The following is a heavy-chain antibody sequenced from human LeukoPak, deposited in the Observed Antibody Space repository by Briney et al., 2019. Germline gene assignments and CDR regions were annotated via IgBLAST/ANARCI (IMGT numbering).Heavy chain of an antibody. D-gene: IGHD3-16*02. CDR2: INHSGST. J-gene: IGHJ6*03. CDR1: GGSFSGYY. V-gene: IGHV4-34*01. Sequence: SETLSLTCAVYGGSFSGYYWSWIRQPPGKGLEWIGEINHSGSTNYNPSLKSRVTISVDTSKNQFSLKLSSVTAADTAVYYCARRPGVILAYYYYYMDVWGKGTTVTISS. CDR3: ARRPGVILAYYYYYMDV.